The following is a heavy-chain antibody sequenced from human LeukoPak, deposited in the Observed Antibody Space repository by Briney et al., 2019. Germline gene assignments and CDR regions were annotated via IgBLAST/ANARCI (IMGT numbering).Heavy chain of an antibody. D-gene: IGHD3-22*01. Sequence: LPGGSLRLSCAASGFTFSRSAMTWVRQGPGTGLEFVASIIYSGGATYYADSVKGRFTISRDNSKNTLYLQMNSLRAEDTALYYCAKDGLYYDGSEHVYYFDSWGQGTLGAVSS. CDR2: IIYSGGAT. CDR3: AKDGLYYDGSEHVYYFDS. CDR1: GFTFSRSA. J-gene: IGHJ4*02. V-gene: IGHV3-23*01.